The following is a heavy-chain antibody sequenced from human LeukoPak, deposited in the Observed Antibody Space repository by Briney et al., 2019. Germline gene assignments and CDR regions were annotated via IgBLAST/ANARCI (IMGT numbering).Heavy chain of an antibody. Sequence: GRSLRLSCAASGXTFSSYGVHWVRQAPGKGLEWVAVISYDGSNKYYADSVKGRFTISRDNSKNTLYLQMNSLRPEDTAVYYCAKDRSSGWYSFQHWGQGTLVSVSS. CDR3: AKDRSSGWYSFQH. V-gene: IGHV3-30*18. CDR2: ISYDGSNK. J-gene: IGHJ1*01. CDR1: GXTFSSYG. D-gene: IGHD6-19*01.